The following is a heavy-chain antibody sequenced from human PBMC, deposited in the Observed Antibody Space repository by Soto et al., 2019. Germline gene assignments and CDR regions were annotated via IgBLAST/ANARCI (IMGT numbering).Heavy chain of an antibody. D-gene: IGHD2-15*01. J-gene: IGHJ4*02. CDR1: GFTFSSYW. CDR2: IKQDGSEK. V-gene: IGHV3-7*03. CDR3: AREIIDSYYFDS. Sequence: EVQLVESGGGLVQPGGSLRLSCGASGFTFSSYWMSWVRQAPGKGLEWVANIKQDGSEKHYVDSVKGRFTISRDNVKNSLYLQINSLRAEDTALYYCAREIIDSYYFDSWGQGTLVTVSS.